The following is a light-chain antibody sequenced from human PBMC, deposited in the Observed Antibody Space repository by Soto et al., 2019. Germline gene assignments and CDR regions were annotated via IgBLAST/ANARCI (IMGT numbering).Light chain of an antibody. CDR1: QSLSSGY. CDR3: QQDGSSPRT. V-gene: IGKV3-20*01. CDR2: GAS. Sequence: EIVLTQSPGTLSLSPGERATLSRRASQSLSSGYVAWYQQKAAQAPRLLIYGASSRASGIPDRFSGSGSGTDFTLTINRLEPEYFAVYYSQQDGSSPRTFGQGTKV. J-gene: IGKJ1*01.